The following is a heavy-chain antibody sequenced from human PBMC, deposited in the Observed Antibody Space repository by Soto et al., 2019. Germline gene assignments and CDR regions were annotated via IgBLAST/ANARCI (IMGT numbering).Heavy chain of an antibody. CDR2: INHSGST. Sequence: SETLSLTCAVYGGSFSGYYWSWIRQPPGKGLEWIGEINHSGSTNYNPSLKSRVTISVDTSKNQFSLKLSSVTAADTAVYYCARGGGAGFDYWGQGTLVTVAS. CDR1: GGSFSGYY. D-gene: IGHD3-16*01. V-gene: IGHV4-34*01. CDR3: ARGGGAGFDY. J-gene: IGHJ4*02.